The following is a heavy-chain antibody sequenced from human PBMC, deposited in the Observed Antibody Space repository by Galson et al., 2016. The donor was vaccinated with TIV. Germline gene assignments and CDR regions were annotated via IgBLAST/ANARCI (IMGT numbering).Heavy chain of an antibody. V-gene: IGHV3-23*01. J-gene: IGHJ3*01. Sequence: SLRLSCAASGFSVGFYVMSWVRQAPGKGLEWVSAISLSGSTAFYADAVRGRFTISRDNSRYTVNLHMNSRSPEDTAVYYCAKAEADGDYSRGSAFDFWGQGTLVSVSS. D-gene: IGHD4-17*01. CDR3: AKAEADGDYSRGSAFDF. CDR2: ISLSGSTA. CDR1: GFSVGFYV.